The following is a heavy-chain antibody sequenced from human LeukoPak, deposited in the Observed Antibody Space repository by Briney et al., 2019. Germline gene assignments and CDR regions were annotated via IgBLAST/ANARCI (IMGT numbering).Heavy chain of an antibody. CDR1: GGSISSYY. D-gene: IGHD6-6*01. CDR2: ISYRGST. Sequence: SGTLSLTCTVSGGSISSYYWSWIRQPPGKGLEWIGYISYRGSTNYNPSLKSRVTISVDTSKNQFSLNLSSVTAADTAVYYCARGGSSSSRYYYGMDVWGQGTTVTV. CDR3: ARGGSSSSRYYYGMDV. J-gene: IGHJ6*02. V-gene: IGHV4-59*01.